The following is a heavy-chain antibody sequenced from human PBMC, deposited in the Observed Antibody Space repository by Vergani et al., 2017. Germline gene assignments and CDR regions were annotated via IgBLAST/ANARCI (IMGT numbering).Heavy chain of an antibody. CDR1: GYTFSNYY. J-gene: IGHJ4*02. D-gene: IGHD3-16*02. Sequence: QVQVVQPGAEVKKSGASVKVSCKPCGYTFSNYYMHWAPKAPGQGLEWMGIINPSGDNTYYAPKFRGRVTMARDTSTSTLYMERSILRTEDTAIYYCARGFYGMMKCYRYWGQGTLVTVSA. CDR3: ARGFYGMMKCYRY. V-gene: IGHV1-46*03. CDR2: INPSGDNT.